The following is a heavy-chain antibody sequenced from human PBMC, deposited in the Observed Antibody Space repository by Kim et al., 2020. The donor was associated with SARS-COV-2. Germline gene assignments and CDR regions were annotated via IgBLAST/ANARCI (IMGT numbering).Heavy chain of an antibody. Sequence: ASVKVSCKASGYTFTSYDINWVRQATGQGLEWMGWMNPNSGNTGYAQKFQGRVTMTRNTSISTAYMELSSLRSEDTAVYYCARVSRGSYYTHYYYYYGMDDWGQGTTVTVSS. CDR3: ARVSRGSYYTHYYYYYGMDD. CDR1: GYTFTSYD. D-gene: IGHD1-26*01. V-gene: IGHV1-8*01. J-gene: IGHJ6*02. CDR2: MNPNSGNT.